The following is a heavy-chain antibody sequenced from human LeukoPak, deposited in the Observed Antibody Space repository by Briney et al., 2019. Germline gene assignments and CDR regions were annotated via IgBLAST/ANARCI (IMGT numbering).Heavy chain of an antibody. D-gene: IGHD2-15*01. CDR2: INPNSGGT. V-gene: IGHV1-2*02. J-gene: IGHJ3*02. Sequence: GASVKVSCKASGYTFTSYGISWVRQAPGQGLEWMGWINPNSGGTNYAQKFQGRVTMTRDTSISTAYMELSRLRSDDTAVYYCARPVVGSPDAFDIWGQGTMVTVSS. CDR3: ARPVVGSPDAFDI. CDR1: GYTFTSYG.